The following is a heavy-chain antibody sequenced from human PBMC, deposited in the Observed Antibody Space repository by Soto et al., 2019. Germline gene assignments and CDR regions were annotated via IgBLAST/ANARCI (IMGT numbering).Heavy chain of an antibody. D-gene: IGHD1-26*01. CDR3: ARKQLLPFYYALDV. CDR1: GGSISGYY. Sequence: SETLSLTCNVSGGSISGYYWSWIRQSPGKGLEYIGYIYYRGSTNYNSSLKSRVTMSVDTSRNQFSLKMNSVTAADTAVYYCARKQLLPFYYALDVWGQGTTVTVYS. V-gene: IGHV4-59*01. CDR2: IYYRGST. J-gene: IGHJ6*02.